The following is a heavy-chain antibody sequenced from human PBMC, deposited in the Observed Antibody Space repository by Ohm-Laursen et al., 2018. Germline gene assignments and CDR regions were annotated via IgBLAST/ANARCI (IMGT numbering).Heavy chain of an antibody. V-gene: IGHV3-74*01. Sequence: SLRLSCAASGFTFSSYWMHWVRQAPGKGLVWVSRINSDESSTSYADSVKGRFTISRDNFKNTLYLQMSGQRAEDTAVYFCAKISRYSGSDSASRDTYYFDNWGQGTLVTVSS. D-gene: IGHD1-26*01. CDR3: AKISRYSGSDSASRDTYYFDN. CDR1: GFTFSSYW. CDR2: INSDESST. J-gene: IGHJ4*02.